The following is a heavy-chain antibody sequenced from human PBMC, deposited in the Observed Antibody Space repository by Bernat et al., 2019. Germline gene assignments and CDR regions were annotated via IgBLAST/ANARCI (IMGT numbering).Heavy chain of an antibody. V-gene: IGHV3-30-3*01. D-gene: IGHD1-26*01. CDR2: ISYDGSNK. CDR3: ASVLVEDSDY. Sequence: QVQLVESGGGVVQPGRSLRLSCAASGFTFSSYAMHWVRQAPGKGLEWVAVISYDGSNKYYADSVKSRFTISRDNSKNTLYLQMNSLRAEDTAVYYCASVLVEDSDYWGQGTLVTVSS. CDR1: GFTFSSYA. J-gene: IGHJ4*02.